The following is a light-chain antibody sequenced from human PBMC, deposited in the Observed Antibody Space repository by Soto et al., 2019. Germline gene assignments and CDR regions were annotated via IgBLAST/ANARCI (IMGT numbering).Light chain of an antibody. CDR3: AAWDDSLNGVV. Sequence: QPVLTQPPSASGTPGQRVTISCSGSSSNIGSNPVNWYQQLPGTAPKLLIYNNNQRPSGVPDRFSGSKSGTSASLAISGLQSEDEADYYCAAWDDSLNGVVFGGGTQLTVL. V-gene: IGLV1-44*01. J-gene: IGLJ2*01. CDR2: NNN. CDR1: SSNIGSNP.